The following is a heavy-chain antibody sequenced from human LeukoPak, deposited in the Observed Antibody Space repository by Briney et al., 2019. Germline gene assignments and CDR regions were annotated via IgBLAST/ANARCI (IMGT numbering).Heavy chain of an antibody. CDR1: GYTFTGYY. CDR3: AREASYSGSYQYYFDY. V-gene: IGHV1-2*02. CDR2: INPNSGGT. J-gene: IGHJ4*02. Sequence: ASVKVSCKASGYTFTGYYMHWVRQAPGQGLEWMGWINPNSGGTNYAQKFQGRVTMTRDTSISTAYMELSRLRSDDTAVYYCAREASYSGSYQYYFDYWGQGTLVTVSS. D-gene: IGHD1-26*01.